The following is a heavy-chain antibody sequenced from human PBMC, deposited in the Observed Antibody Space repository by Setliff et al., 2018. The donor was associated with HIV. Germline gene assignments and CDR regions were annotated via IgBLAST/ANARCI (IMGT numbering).Heavy chain of an antibody. CDR1: GGSISSSSYY. D-gene: IGHD2-2*02. Sequence: SETLSLTCTVSGGSISSSSYYWGWIRQPPGKGLEWIASIYYSGNTYHNPSLKRRVTISVDTSKTQFYLKLRSVTASDTAVYYCARYTSKVDWFDPWGQGTLVTVSS. CDR2: IYYSGNT. J-gene: IGHJ5*02. V-gene: IGHV4-39*01. CDR3: ARYTSKVDWFDP.